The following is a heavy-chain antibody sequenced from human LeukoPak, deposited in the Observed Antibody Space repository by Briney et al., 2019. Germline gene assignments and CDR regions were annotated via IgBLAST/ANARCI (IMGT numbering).Heavy chain of an antibody. J-gene: IGHJ4*02. CDR3: ARWTGYYCDY. CDR1: GFSFSGAA. D-gene: IGHD3/OR15-3a*01. CDR2: ISSNGERT. Sequence: GGSLRLSCAASGFSFSGAAMHWVRQTPGKGLESVAAISSNGERTYYGNSVQGRFIISRDNSKNTLFLQMGSLRDEDMALYYCARWTGYYCDYWGQGTLVTVSS. V-gene: IGHV3-64*01.